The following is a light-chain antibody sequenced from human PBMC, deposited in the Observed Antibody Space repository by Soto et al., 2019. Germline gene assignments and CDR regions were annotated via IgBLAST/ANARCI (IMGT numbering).Light chain of an antibody. CDR1: QSVSSS. CDR2: GAS. J-gene: IGKJ1*01. V-gene: IGKV3-20*01. CDR3: QQYGSSPAT. Sequence: EIMMTQSPATLSVSPGERATLSCRATQSVSSSLAWYQQKPGQAPRLLIYGASSRATGIPDRFSGSGSGTDFTLTISRLEPEDFAVYYCQQYGSSPATFGQGTKVDI.